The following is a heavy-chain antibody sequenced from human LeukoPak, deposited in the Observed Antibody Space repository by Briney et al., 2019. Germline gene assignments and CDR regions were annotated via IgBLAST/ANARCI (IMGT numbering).Heavy chain of an antibody. Sequence: GGSLRLSCAASGFTFSSYWMSWVRQAPGKGLEWVANIKQDGSEKYYVDSVKGRFTISRDNAKNSLYLQMDSLRAEDTAVYYCASQVRGKVREDYWGQGTLVTVSS. CDR3: ASQVRGKVREDY. CDR2: IKQDGSEK. D-gene: IGHD3-10*01. J-gene: IGHJ4*02. V-gene: IGHV3-7*01. CDR1: GFTFSSYW.